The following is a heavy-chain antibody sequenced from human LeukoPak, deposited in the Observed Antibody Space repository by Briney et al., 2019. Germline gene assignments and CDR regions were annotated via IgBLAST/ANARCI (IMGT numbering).Heavy chain of an antibody. CDR2: INHSGST. D-gene: IGHD3-10*01. Sequence: SETLSHTCAVYGGSFSGYYWSWIRQPPGKGLEWIGEINHSGSTNYNPSLKSRVTISVETSKNQFSLKLSSVTAADTAVYYCARGRTYYYGSGSPTSRWFDYWGQGTLVTVSS. CDR3: ARGRTYYYGSGSPTSRWFDY. V-gene: IGHV4-34*01. J-gene: IGHJ4*02. CDR1: GGSFSGYY.